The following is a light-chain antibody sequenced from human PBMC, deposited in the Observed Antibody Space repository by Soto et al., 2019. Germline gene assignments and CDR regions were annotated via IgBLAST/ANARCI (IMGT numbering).Light chain of an antibody. CDR2: GAS. CDR1: QSVDSN. CDR3: QQYKNWWT. Sequence: EILMTQSPATLSVSPWERATLSCRASQSVDSNLAWYQQKPGQAPRLLIYGASTRATGISARFSGSGSGTEFTLTISSLQSEDFGVYYCQQYKNWWTFGQGTKVDIK. J-gene: IGKJ1*01. V-gene: IGKV3-15*01.